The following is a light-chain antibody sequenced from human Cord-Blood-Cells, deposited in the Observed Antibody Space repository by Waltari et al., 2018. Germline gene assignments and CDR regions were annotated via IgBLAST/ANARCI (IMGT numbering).Light chain of an antibody. CDR2: DAS. CDR1: QDISNY. CDR3: QQYDNLPPLT. J-gene: IGKJ4*01. V-gene: IGKV1-33*01. Sequence: IQMTQSPSSLSASVGDRVTITCQAGQDISNYLNWYQQKPGKAHKLLIYDASNLETGVPSRFSGSGSGTDFTFTISSLQPEDIATYYCQQYDNLPPLTFGGGTKVEIK.